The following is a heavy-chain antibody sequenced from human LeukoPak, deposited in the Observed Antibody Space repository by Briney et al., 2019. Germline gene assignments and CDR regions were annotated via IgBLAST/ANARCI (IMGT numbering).Heavy chain of an antibody. J-gene: IGHJ6*02. CDR1: GGSISSYY. CDR2: IYYSGST. CDR3: ARDRSGDCSSTSCYQQGPHYYYYGMDV. V-gene: IGHV4-59*01. Sequence: KPSETLSLTCTVSGGSISSYYWSWIRQPPGKGLEWIGYIYYSGSTNYNPSLKSRVTISVDTSKNQFSLKLSSVTAADTAVYYCARDRSGDCSSTSCYQQGPHYYYYGMDVWGQGTTVTVSS. D-gene: IGHD2-2*01.